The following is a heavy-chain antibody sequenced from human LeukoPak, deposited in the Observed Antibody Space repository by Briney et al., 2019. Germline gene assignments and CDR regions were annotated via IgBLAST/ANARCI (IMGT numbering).Heavy chain of an antibody. J-gene: IGHJ6*03. CDR1: GYTFTGYY. CDR2: INPNSGGT. Sequence: ASVKVSCKASGYTFTGYYMHWVRQAPGQGLEWMGWINPNSGGTNYAQNFQGRVTMTRDTSISTAYMELSRLRSDDTAVYYCARDRERVRNPVSGYYYYMDVWGKGTTVTVSS. CDR3: ARDRERVRNPVSGYYYYMDV. D-gene: IGHD2-8*02. V-gene: IGHV1-2*02.